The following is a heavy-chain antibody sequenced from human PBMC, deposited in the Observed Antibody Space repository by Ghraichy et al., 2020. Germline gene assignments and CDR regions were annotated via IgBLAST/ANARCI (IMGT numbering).Heavy chain of an antibody. V-gene: IGHV4-34*01. Sequence: SETLSLTCAVYGGAFSGYYWSWIRQPPGKGLEWIGEINHSGSANYNPSLNSRVTISVDTSKKQFSLNLSSVTAADTAVYYCTRGRAEAVFTNTWAFDPWGQGTLVTVSS. CDR3: TRGRAEAVFTNTWAFDP. D-gene: IGHD2-2*01. CDR2: INHSGSA. CDR1: GGAFSGYY. J-gene: IGHJ5*02.